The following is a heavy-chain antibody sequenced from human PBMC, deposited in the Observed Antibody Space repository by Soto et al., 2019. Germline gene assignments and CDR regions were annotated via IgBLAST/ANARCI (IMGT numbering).Heavy chain of an antibody. V-gene: IGHV2-5*02. CDR2: IYWDDDK. D-gene: IGHD1-1*01. CDR3: AHRQTTGTTYWFDP. CDR1: GFSLSTSGVG. J-gene: IGHJ5*02. Sequence: QITLKESGPTLVKPTQTLTLTCTFSGFSLSTSGVGVGWIRQPPGKALEWLALIYWDDDKRYSPSLKSRLTNTKDTSKNQVVLTMTNMDPVDTATYYCAHRQTTGTTYWFDPWGQGTLVTVSS.